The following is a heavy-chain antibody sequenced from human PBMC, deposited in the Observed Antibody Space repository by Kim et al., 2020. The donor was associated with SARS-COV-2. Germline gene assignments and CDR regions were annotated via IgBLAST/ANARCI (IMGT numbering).Heavy chain of an antibody. Sequence: GGSLRLSCAASGFTFSSYAMHWVRQAPGKGLEWVAVISYDGSNKYYADSVKGRFTISRDNSKNTLYLQMNSLRAEDTAVYYCARGIRGVILPVTGVDYWGQGTPVPLSS. CDR3: ARGIRGVILPVTGVDY. CDR1: GFTFSSYA. D-gene: IGHD3-10*01. J-gene: IGHJ4*02. V-gene: IGHV3-30*04. CDR2: ISYDGSNK.